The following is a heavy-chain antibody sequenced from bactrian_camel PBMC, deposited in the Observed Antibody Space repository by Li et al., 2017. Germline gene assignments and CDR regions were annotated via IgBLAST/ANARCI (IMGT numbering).Heavy chain of an antibody. D-gene: IGHD2*01. Sequence: HVQLVESGGGSVQVGGSLKLSCAASGSISSSCGMGWYCQAPGKGREGIAALYTGGGIIYTADSMAGRFTISRDNAKNTVYLQMNSLKSEDTALYYCASIAYYSDGHYYTDSTFGYWGQGTQVTVS. CDR3: ASIAYYSDGHYYTDSTFGY. CDR2: LYTGGGII. J-gene: IGHJ6*01. CDR1: GSISSSCG. V-gene: IGHV3S1*01.